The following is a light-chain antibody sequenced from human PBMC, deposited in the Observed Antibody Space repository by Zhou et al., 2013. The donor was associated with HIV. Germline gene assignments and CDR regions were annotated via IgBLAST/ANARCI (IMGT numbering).Light chain of an antibody. CDR3: QQYYNYPRT. CDR1: QNLNTA. V-gene: IGKV1-8*01. Sequence: IQMTQSPSSLSASVGDTVTLTCRASQNLNTALAWYQQKPGKAPKLLVYAASTLQTGVPSRFSGNGSGTDFALTITCVQSEDFATYYCQQYYNYPRTFGQGPNWKS. J-gene: IGKJ1*01. CDR2: AAS.